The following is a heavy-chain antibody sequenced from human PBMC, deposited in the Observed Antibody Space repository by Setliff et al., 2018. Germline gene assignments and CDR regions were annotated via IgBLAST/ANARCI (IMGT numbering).Heavy chain of an antibody. V-gene: IGHV3-74*01. CDR1: GFTFSSYW. CDR2: INSDGSTT. Sequence: GGSLRLSCAASGFTFSSYWMHWVRQVPGKGLVWVSRINSDGSTTNYADSVKGRFTISRDNAKNTLYLQMNSLRAEDTAVYYCARATAMASGWWWFDYWGQGTLVTVSS. D-gene: IGHD6-19*01. CDR3: ARATAMASGWWWFDY. J-gene: IGHJ4*02.